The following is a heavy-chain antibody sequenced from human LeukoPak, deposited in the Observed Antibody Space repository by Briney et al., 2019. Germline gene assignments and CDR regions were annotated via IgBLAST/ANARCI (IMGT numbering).Heavy chain of an antibody. D-gene: IGHD3-22*01. CDR1: GITVSSNY. J-gene: IGHJ4*02. CDR3: AGGKPYYDSSGSDY. Sequence: GGSLRLSCAASGITVSSNYMSWVRQAPGKGLEWVSVIYSGGSTYYADSVKGRFTISRDNSKNTLYLQMNSLRAEDTAVYYCAGGKPYYDSSGSDYWGQGTLVTVSS. V-gene: IGHV3-53*01. CDR2: IYSGGST.